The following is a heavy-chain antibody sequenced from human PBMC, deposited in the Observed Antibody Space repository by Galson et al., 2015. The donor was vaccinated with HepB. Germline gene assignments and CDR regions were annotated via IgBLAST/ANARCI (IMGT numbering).Heavy chain of an antibody. CDR1: GYRFTTSW. Sequence: QSGAEVKKPGESLNISCKASGYRFTTSWITWVRQMPGKSLEWMGRIDPSDSYTNYSPSFQGHVTISVDQSMNTAYLHWNSLKASDTAVFYCARHRALTAADAFDIWGQGTLVTVSS. CDR2: IDPSDSYT. J-gene: IGHJ3*02. CDR3: ARHRALTAADAFDI. V-gene: IGHV5-10-1*01. D-gene: IGHD2-21*02.